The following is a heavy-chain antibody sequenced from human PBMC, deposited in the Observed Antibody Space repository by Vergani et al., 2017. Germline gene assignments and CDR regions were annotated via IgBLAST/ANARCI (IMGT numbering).Heavy chain of an antibody. CDR3: AREGYSGYDWAY. D-gene: IGHD5-12*01. CDR1: GFTVSGYY. Sequence: EVQVVESGGDLVQPGGSLRLSCAASGFTVSGYYISWVRQAPGKGLEWVSLISRGGTTYYADSVKGRFTISRDNSKNTVHLQMNSLKPEDTALYYCAREGYSGYDWAYWGQGTLVVVSS. V-gene: IGHV3-66*02. J-gene: IGHJ4*02. CDR2: ISRGGTT.